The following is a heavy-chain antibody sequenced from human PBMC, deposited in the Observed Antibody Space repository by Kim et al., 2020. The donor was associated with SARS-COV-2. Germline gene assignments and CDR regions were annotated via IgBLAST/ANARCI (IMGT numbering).Heavy chain of an antibody. CDR1: GGSFSGYY. V-gene: IGHV4-34*01. D-gene: IGHD5-18*01. CDR3: ARGTRGYSYGGNLYYFDY. J-gene: IGHJ4*02. Sequence: SETLSLTCAVYGGSFSGYYWSWIRQPPGKGLEWIGEINHSGSTNYNPSLKSRVTISVDTSKNQFSLKLSSVTAADTAVYYCARGTRGYSYGGNLYYFDYWGQGTLVTVSS. CDR2: INHSGST.